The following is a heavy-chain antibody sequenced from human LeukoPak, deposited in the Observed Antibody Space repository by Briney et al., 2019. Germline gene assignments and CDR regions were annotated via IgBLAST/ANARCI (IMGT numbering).Heavy chain of an antibody. V-gene: IGHV3-23*01. CDR1: GFTFSKYA. CDR2: ISGSSGST. D-gene: IGHD3-10*01. Sequence: GGSLRHSCAASGFTFSKYAMSWVRQAPGKGLEWVSTISGSSGSTYYADSVKGRFTISRDNSKNTLFLQMNSLRAEDTAVYYCAKFVSGDYFDYWGQGILVTVSS. CDR3: AKFVSGDYFDY. J-gene: IGHJ4*02.